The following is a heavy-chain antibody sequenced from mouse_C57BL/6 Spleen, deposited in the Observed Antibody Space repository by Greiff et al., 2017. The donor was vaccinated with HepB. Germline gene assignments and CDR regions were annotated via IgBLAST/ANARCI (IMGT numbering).Heavy chain of an antibody. D-gene: IGHD1-1*01. CDR2: IYPGDGDT. CDR3: ARWYYGSSPYWYFDV. CDR1: GYAFSSSW. V-gene: IGHV1-82*01. J-gene: IGHJ1*03. Sequence: VQLQESGPELVKPGASVKISCKASGYAFSSSWMNWVKQRPGKGLEWIGRIYPGDGDTNYNGKFKGKATLTADKSSSTAYMQLSSLTSEDSAVYFCARWYYGSSPYWYFDVWGTGTTVTVSS.